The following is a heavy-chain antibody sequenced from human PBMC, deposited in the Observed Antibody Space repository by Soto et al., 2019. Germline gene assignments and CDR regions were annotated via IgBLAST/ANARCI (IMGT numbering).Heavy chain of an antibody. CDR2: ISYDGSNK. CDR1: GFTFSSYA. CDR3: ARGMAFDY. J-gene: IGHJ4*02. Sequence: QVQLVESGGGVVQPGRSLRLSCAASGFTFSSYAMHWVRQAPGKGLEWVAVISYDGSNKYYADSVKGRFTISRDNSKNKLYLQMNSLRAEDTAVYYCARGMAFDYWGQGTLVTVSS. V-gene: IGHV3-30-3*01.